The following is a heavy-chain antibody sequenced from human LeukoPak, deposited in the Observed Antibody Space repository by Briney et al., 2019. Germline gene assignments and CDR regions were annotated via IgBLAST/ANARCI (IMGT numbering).Heavy chain of an antibody. CDR3: AREPPGVPDY. V-gene: IGHV3-23*01. CDR2: ISVNGGS. J-gene: IGHJ4*02. Sequence: PAGTLTLTCAAYGCTFSTYAMNWVRQAPGKGLEWVGVISVNGGSNYTHSVRGRFSISRDNSRNTLSLQMNSLTAADTAVYYCAREPPGVPDYWGEGALVTVS. CDR1: GCTFSTYA. D-gene: IGHD3-10*01.